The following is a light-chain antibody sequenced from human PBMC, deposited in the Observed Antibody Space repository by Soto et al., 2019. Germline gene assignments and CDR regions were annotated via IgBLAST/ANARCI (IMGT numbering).Light chain of an antibody. CDR3: QQSYSTPWT. J-gene: IGKJ1*01. Sequence: DIQMTQSPSSLSAPVGDRVTVTCRASQSISSYLNWYQQKPGKAPKLLIYAASSLQSGVPSRFSGSGSGTDFTLTISSLQPEDFATYYCQQSYSTPWTFGQGTKVDIK. CDR2: AAS. V-gene: IGKV1-39*01. CDR1: QSISSY.